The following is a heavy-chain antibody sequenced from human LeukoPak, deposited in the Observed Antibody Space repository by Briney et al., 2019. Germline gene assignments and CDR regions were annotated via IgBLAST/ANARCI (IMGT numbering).Heavy chain of an antibody. V-gene: IGHV3-30-3*01. J-gene: IGHJ4*02. CDR1: GFTFSSYA. D-gene: IGHD6-19*01. CDR2: ISYDGSNK. CDR3: ARAGDSSGWYYFDY. Sequence: GGSLRLSCAASGFTFSSYAMHWVRQAPGKGLEWVAAISYDGSNKYYADSVKGRFTISRDNSKNTLYLQMNSLRAEDTAVYYCARAGDSSGWYYFDYWGQGTLVTVSS.